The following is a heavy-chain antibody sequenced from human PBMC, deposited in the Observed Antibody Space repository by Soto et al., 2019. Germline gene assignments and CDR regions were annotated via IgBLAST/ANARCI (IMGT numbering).Heavy chain of an antibody. CDR3: ARLALRYFDWLPIDC. CDR1: GYTFTSYG. V-gene: IGHV1-18*01. CDR2: ISAYNGNT. Sequence: ASVKVSCKASGYTFTSYGISWVRQVPGQGLEWMGWISAYNGNTNYAQKLQGRVTMTTDTSTSTAYMELRSLRSDDTAVYYCARLALRYFDWLPIDCWDQGTLVTVSS. J-gene: IGHJ4*02. D-gene: IGHD3-9*01.